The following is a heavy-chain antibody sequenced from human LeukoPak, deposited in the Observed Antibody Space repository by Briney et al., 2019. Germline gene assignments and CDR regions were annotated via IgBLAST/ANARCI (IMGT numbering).Heavy chain of an antibody. CDR2: IYPRGST. CDR3: ARARLNIVVVPAALDAFDI. V-gene: IGHV4-30-2*01. J-gene: IGHJ3*02. D-gene: IGHD2-2*01. Sequence: SETLSLTCTVSGDSISRGSFSWTWIRQAPGKGLEWIGYIYPRGSTYYNPSLKSRVTISVDTSKNQFSLKLSSVTAADTAVYYCARARLNIVVVPAALDAFDIWGQGTMVTVSS. CDR1: GDSISRGSFS.